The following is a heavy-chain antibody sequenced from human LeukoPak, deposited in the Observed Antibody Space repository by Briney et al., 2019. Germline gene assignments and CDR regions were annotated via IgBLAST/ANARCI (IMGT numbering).Heavy chain of an antibody. D-gene: IGHD4-17*01. V-gene: IGHV4-34*01. CDR2: IYHSGST. Sequence: SETLSLTCAVYGGSFSGYYWSWIRQPPGKGLEWIGYIYHSGSTYYNPSLKSRVTISVDRSKNQFSLKLSSVTAADTAVYYCARGYGDYENYFDYWGQGTLVTVSS. CDR1: GGSFSGYY. CDR3: ARGYGDYENYFDY. J-gene: IGHJ4*02.